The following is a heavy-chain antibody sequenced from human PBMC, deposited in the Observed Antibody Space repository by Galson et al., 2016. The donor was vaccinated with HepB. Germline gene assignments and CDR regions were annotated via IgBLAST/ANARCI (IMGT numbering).Heavy chain of an antibody. CDR2: IFSAGTT. Sequence: SLRLSCAASGFSVSSNYLSWVRQAPGKGLEWVAVIFSAGTTYYADSVKGRLTISRDNSKNIPYLQMNSLRAEDTAVYYWARGSGSVSFDYWGQGTLVTVSS. CDR1: GFSVSSNY. V-gene: IGHV3-53*01. J-gene: IGHJ4*02. D-gene: IGHD1-26*01. CDR3: ARGSGSVSFDY.